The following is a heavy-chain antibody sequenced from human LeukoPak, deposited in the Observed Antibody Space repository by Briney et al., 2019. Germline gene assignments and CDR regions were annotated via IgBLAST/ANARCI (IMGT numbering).Heavy chain of an antibody. CDR2: IYPGDSDT. V-gene: IGHV5-51*01. CDR3: ARRYCSGGSCYSSFDP. CDR1: GYSFTSYW. J-gene: IGHJ5*02. Sequence: GESLKISCKGSGYSFTSYWIGWVRQMPGKGLEWMGIIYPGDSDTRYSPSFQGQVTISADKSISTAYLQWSSLKASGTAMYYCARRYCSGGSCYSSFDPWGQGTLVTVSS. D-gene: IGHD2-15*01.